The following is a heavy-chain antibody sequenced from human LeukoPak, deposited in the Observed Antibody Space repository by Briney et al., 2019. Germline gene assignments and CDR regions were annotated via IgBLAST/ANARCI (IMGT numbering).Heavy chain of an antibody. V-gene: IGHV3-13*01. CDR2: IGTAGDT. CDR3: ARGRDGSGTYYFDY. D-gene: IGHD3-10*01. CDR1: GFTFSSYD. Sequence: GGSLRLSCAASGFTFSSYDMHWARQATGKGLEWVSAIGTAGDTYYPGSVKGRFTISRENAKNSLYLQMNSLRAGDTAVYYCARGRDGSGTYYFDYWGQGTLVTVSS. J-gene: IGHJ4*02.